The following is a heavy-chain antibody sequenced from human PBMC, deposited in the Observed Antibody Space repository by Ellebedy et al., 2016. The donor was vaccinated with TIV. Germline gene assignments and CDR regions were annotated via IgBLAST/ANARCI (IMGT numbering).Heavy chain of an antibody. Sequence: PGGSLRLSCAASGFTFGCCAMSWVRQAPGKGLEWVSVISNGGDTTYADSVKGRFTISRDNSKNTLYLQMNSLIADDTAMYYCAKLGGVLSWYADYWGLGTLVTVSP. CDR3: AKLGGVLSWYADY. CDR1: GFTFGCCA. V-gene: IGHV3-23*01. D-gene: IGHD6-13*01. J-gene: IGHJ4*02. CDR2: ISNGGDTT.